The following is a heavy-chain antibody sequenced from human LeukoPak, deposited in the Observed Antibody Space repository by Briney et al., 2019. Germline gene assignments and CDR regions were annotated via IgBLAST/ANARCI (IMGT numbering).Heavy chain of an antibody. J-gene: IGHJ6*03. V-gene: IGHV4-34*01. D-gene: IGHD1-26*01. CDR3: ARARVGSTYYSFYYLDV. CDR1: GGPFSDHY. CDR2: IHHTGST. Sequence: PSETLSLTCAVYGGPFSDHYWSWIRQPPGKGLEWIGEIHHTGSTNYNASLNSRVTMSLDTSKNQFSLSLASVTAADTAVYYCARARVGSTYYSFYYLDVWGKGTTVTVSS.